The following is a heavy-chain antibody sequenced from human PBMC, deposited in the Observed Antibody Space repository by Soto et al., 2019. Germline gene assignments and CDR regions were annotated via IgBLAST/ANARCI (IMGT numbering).Heavy chain of an antibody. CDR2: IYYSGST. D-gene: IGHD3-3*01. Sequence: SETLSLTCTVSGGSISSFYWSWIRQPPGKGLEWIGYIYYSGSTNYNPSLKSRVTISVDTSKNQFSLKLSSVTAADTAVYYCARHAYPDFWSGYYYYYYYMDVWGKGTTVTVSS. J-gene: IGHJ6*03. CDR1: GGSISSFY. CDR3: ARHAYPDFWSGYYYYYYYMDV. V-gene: IGHV4-59*08.